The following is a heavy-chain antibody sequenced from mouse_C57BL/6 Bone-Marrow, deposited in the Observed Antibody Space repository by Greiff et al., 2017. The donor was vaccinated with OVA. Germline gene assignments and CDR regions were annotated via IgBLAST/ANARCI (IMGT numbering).Heavy chain of an antibody. V-gene: IGHV4-1*01. J-gene: IGHJ4*01. CDR2: INPDSSTT. CDR1: GFDFSSYW. CDR3: ARLGYAMDY. Sequence: EVKLMESGGGLVQPGGSLKLSCAASGFDFSSYWMSWVRRAPGKGLEWIGVINPDSSTTDYAQFVEDKFIIIRDNAKNTRYLQMNKVRSEDTALDYGARLGYAMDYWGQGTSVTVSS.